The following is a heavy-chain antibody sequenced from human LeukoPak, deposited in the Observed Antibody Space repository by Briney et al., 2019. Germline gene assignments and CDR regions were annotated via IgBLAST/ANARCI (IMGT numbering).Heavy chain of an antibody. CDR3: ARGGGGAPCPFGY. CDR1: GGTFSSYA. J-gene: IGHJ4*02. Sequence: SVKVSCKASGGTFSSYAISWVPHAPGPGLEWMGRIIPIFGTANYAQKFQGRVTITTDESTSTAYMELSSLRSEDTAVYYCARGGGGAPCPFGYWGQGTLVTVFS. CDR2: IIPIFGTA. V-gene: IGHV1-69*05. D-gene: IGHD1-26*01.